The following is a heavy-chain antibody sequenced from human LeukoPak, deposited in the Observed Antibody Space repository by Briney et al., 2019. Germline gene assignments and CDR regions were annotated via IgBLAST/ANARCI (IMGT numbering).Heavy chain of an antibody. CDR3: AREGQQHFDY. D-gene: IGHD6-13*01. V-gene: IGHV3-21*01. Sequence: GGSLRLSCAASGFTFSSYSMNWVRQAPGKGLEWVSSISSSSSYIYYADSVKGRFTISRDNAKNSLYLQLSSLRAEDTAVYYCAREGQQHFDYWGQGTLVTVSS. J-gene: IGHJ4*02. CDR2: ISSSSSYI. CDR1: GFTFSSYS.